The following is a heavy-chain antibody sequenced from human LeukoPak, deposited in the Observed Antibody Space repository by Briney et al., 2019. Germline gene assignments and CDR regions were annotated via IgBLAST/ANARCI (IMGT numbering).Heavy chain of an antibody. Sequence: PSETLSLTCAVYGGSFSGYYWSWIRQPPGKGLEWIGEINHSGSTNYNPSLKSRVTISVDTSKNQFSLKLSSVTAADTAVYYCARLRGYKYYFDYWGQGTLVTASS. V-gene: IGHV4-34*01. D-gene: IGHD5-18*01. CDR2: INHSGST. J-gene: IGHJ4*02. CDR3: ARLRGYKYYFDY. CDR1: GGSFSGYY.